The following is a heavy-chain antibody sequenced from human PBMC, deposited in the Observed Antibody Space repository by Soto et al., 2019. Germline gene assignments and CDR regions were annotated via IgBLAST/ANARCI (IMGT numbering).Heavy chain of an antibody. J-gene: IGHJ6*02. CDR2: ISAYNGNA. CDR1: GYTLTSYG. V-gene: IGHV1-18*01. D-gene: IGHD2-15*01. CDR3: ARKGYCSGGSCYGYYYGMDV. Sequence: ASVKVSCKASGYTLTSYGVSWVRQAPGQGLEWMGWISAYNGNANYAQKLQGRVTMTTDTSTSTAYMELRSLRSDDTAVYYCARKGYCSGGSCYGYYYGMDVWGQGTTLTVSS.